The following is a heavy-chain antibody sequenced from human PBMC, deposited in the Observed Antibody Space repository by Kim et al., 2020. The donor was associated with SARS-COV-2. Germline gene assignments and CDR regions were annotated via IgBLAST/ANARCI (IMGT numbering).Heavy chain of an antibody. CDR2: ISYDGSNQ. V-gene: IGHV3-30*04. J-gene: IGHJ6*01. CDR1: GFTFSSYS. CDR3: ARDSEQWLRYYYYGMDV. D-gene: IGHD6-19*01. Sequence: GGSLRLSCAASGFTFSSYSMHWVRQAPGKGLEWVAVISYDGSNQYYPDSVKGRFTISRDNSKNTLYLQMNSLRAEDTAVYYCARDSEQWLRYYYYGMDV.